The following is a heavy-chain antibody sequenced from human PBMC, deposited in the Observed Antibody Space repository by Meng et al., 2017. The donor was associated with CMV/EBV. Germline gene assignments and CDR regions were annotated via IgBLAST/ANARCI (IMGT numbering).Heavy chain of an antibody. CDR3: ARDKVGYSSSWYGMDV. D-gene: IGHD6-13*01. Sequence: ASVKVSCKASGYTFTSYGISWVRQAPGQGLEWMGWISAYNGNTNYAQKLQGRVTMTTDTSTSTAYMEPRSLRSDDTAVYYCARDKVGYSSSWYGMDVWGQGTTVTVSS. J-gene: IGHJ6*02. CDR2: ISAYNGNT. V-gene: IGHV1-18*01. CDR1: GYTFTSYG.